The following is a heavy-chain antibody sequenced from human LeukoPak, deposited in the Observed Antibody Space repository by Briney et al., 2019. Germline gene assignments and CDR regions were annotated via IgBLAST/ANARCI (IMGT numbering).Heavy chain of an antibody. J-gene: IGHJ1*01. CDR2: MNPNSGNT. D-gene: IGHD2-2*01. CDR3: ARGPPSSQYFQH. CDR1: GYTFTGYY. V-gene: IGHV1-8*02. Sequence: ASVKVSCKASGYTFTGYYMHWVRQAPGQGLEWMGWMNPNSGNTGYAQKFQGRVTMTRNTSISTAYMELTSLRSDDTAVYSCARGPPSSQYFQHWGQGTLVTVSS.